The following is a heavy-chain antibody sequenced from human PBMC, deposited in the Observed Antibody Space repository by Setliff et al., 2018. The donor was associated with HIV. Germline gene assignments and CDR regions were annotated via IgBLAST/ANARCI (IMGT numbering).Heavy chain of an antibody. Sequence: PSETLSLTCSVYGGSISGSNYVWGWIRQTPRKGLEWIATIHYSGSTYHNPSLESRVTISIDTSKNQFFLRLNSVSAADTAVYYCMRTASTSWRGIHYYYYIDLWGKGTTVTVSS. CDR1: GGSISGSNYV. CDR2: IHYSGST. CDR3: MRTASTSWRGIHYYYYIDL. V-gene: IGHV4-39*01. D-gene: IGHD1-1*01. J-gene: IGHJ6*03.